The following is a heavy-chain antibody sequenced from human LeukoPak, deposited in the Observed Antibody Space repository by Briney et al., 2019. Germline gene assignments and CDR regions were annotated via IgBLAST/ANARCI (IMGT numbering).Heavy chain of an antibody. CDR2: IIPILGIA. Sequence: ASVKVSCKASGGTFSSYTISWVRQALGQGLEWVGRIIPILGIANYAQKFQGRVTITADKSTSTAYMELSSLRSEDTAVYYCARDRTRTTSRRWFDPWGQGTLVTVSS. D-gene: IGHD1-1*01. J-gene: IGHJ5*02. V-gene: IGHV1-69*04. CDR1: GGTFSSYT. CDR3: ARDRTRTTSRRWFDP.